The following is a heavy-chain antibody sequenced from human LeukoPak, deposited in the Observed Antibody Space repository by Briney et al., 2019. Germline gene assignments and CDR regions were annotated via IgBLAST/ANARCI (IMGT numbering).Heavy chain of an antibody. CDR1: GGTFSSYA. CDR3: ARGPGLLCSGGGCYRGGSFDY. J-gene: IGHJ4*02. CDR2: IIPIFGTA. V-gene: IGHV1-69*06. Sequence: GSSVKVSCKASGGTFSSYAISWVRQAPGQGLEWMGGIIPIFGTANYAQKFQGRVTITADKSTSTAYMELSSLRSEDTAVYYCARGPGLLCSGGGCYRGGSFDYWGQGTLVTVSS. D-gene: IGHD2-15*01.